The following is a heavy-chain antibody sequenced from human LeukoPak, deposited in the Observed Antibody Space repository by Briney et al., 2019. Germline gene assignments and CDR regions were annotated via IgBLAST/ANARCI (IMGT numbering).Heavy chain of an antibody. CDR1: GFTFSSYS. J-gene: IGHJ6*03. D-gene: IGHD6-13*01. Sequence: GGSLRLSCAASGFTFSSYSMNWVRQAPGKGLEWVSYISSSSSTIYYADSVKGRFTISRDNAKNSLYLQMNSLRAEDTAVYYCARDHRSWYFLPYYYYYMDVWGKGTTVTVSS. CDR2: ISSSSSTI. CDR3: ARDHRSWYFLPYYYYYMDV. V-gene: IGHV3-48*01.